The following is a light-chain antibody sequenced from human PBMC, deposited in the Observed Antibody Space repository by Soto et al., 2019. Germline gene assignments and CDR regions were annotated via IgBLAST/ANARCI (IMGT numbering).Light chain of an antibody. Sequence: QSALTQPASVSGSPGQSITISCTGTSRDVGGYNYVSWHQQHPGKAPKVIITEVSNRPSGVSNRFSGSKSGNTASLTISGLQAEDEADYYCSSHTSSSTSYVFGTGTKLTVL. CDR3: SSHTSSSTSYV. J-gene: IGLJ1*01. V-gene: IGLV2-14*01. CDR1: SRDVGGYNY. CDR2: EVS.